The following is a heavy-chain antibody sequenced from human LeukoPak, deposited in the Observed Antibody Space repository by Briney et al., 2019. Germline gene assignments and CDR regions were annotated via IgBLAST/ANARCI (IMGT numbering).Heavy chain of an antibody. V-gene: IGHV3-30-3*01. CDR2: ISYDGSNK. Sequence: GGSLRLSCAAPGFTFSSYAVHWVRQAPGKGLEWVAVISYDGSNKYYADSVKGRFTISRDNSKNTLYLQMNSLRAEDTAVYYCARDRVYSGTHELFDYWGQGTLVTVSS. D-gene: IGHD1-26*01. CDR1: GFTFSSYA. CDR3: ARDRVYSGTHELFDY. J-gene: IGHJ4*02.